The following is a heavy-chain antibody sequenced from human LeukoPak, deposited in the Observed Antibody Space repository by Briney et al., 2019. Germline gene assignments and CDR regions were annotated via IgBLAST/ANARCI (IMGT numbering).Heavy chain of an antibody. CDR2: ISSSSSYI. J-gene: IGHJ6*02. CDR3: ARDAPPKYYDFWGGYYYYYGMDV. Sequence: GGSLRLSCAASGFTFSSYSMNWVRQAPGKGLEWVSSISSSSSYIYYADSVKGRFTISRDNAKNSLYLQMNSLRAEDTAVYYCARDAPPKYYDFWGGYYYYYGMDVWGQGTTVTVSS. V-gene: IGHV3-21*01. D-gene: IGHD3-3*01. CDR1: GFTFSSYS.